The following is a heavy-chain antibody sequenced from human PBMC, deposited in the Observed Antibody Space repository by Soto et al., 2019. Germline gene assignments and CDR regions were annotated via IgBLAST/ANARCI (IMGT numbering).Heavy chain of an antibody. CDR3: ATDTEYGDSMRYFDL. D-gene: IGHD4-17*01. J-gene: IGHJ2*01. CDR1: GYTFTSYG. V-gene: IGHV1-18*01. CDR2: ISAYNGNT. Sequence: QVQLVQSGAEVKKPGASVKVSCKASGYTFTSYGISWVRQAPGQGLEWMGWISAYNGNTNYAQKLQGRVTMTTDTATSTANMELRILRSDDTAVYYCATDTEYGDSMRYFDLWGRDTLVTVSS.